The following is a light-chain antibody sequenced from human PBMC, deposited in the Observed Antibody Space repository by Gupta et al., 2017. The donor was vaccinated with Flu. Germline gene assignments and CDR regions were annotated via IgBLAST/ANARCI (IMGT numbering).Light chain of an antibody. CDR3: QQYYSIPVT. CDR2: LAS. Sequence: AWYQQKPGQAPKMLIYLASTRESRVPDRFSGRGFGTDFTLTISIPQAEDVAVYYCQQYYSIPVTFGQGTKLEIK. J-gene: IGKJ2*01. V-gene: IGKV4-1*01.